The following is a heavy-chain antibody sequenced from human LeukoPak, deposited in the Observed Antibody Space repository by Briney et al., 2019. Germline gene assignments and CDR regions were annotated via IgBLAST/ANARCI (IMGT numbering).Heavy chain of an antibody. D-gene: IGHD2-2*01. CDR1: GGSLSSSNNY. CDR3: ARTGYCSSTSCLNWFDP. V-gene: IGHV4-39*02. Sequence: PSETLSLTCTVSGGSLSSSNNYWGWTRQPPGKGLEWFGSISYSGGTSYNPSLRSRVTISVDTSKNHFSLKLSSVTAADTAVYYCARTGYCSSTSCLNWFDPWGQGTLVTVSS. CDR2: ISYSGGT. J-gene: IGHJ5*02.